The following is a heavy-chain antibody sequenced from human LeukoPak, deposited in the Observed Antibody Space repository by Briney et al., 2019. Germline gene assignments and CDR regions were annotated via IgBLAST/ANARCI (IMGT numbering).Heavy chain of an antibody. D-gene: IGHD6-19*01. CDR1: GGSISSYY. CDR3: ARDIPLPYSSGVGFDY. J-gene: IGHJ4*02. CDR2: IYYSGST. V-gene: IGHV4-59*01. Sequence: PSETLSLTCTVSGGSISSYYWSWIPHPPGEGLEWIGYIYYSGSTNYNPSPQSRVTISVDTSKNQFCLKLSSVTAADTAVYYCARDIPLPYSSGVGFDYWGQGTLVTVSS.